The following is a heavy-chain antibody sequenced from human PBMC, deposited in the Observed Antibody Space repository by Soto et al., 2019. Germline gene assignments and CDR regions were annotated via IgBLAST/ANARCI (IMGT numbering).Heavy chain of an antibody. CDR1: GGSISSGGYY. CDR3: ARGLGPNSSSWYVGGTDYYGMDV. D-gene: IGHD6-13*01. V-gene: IGHV4-31*03. CDR2: IYYSGST. J-gene: IGHJ6*02. Sequence: QVQLQESGPGLVKPSQTLSLTCTVSGGSISSGGYYWSWIRQHPGKGLEWIGYIYYSGSTYYNPSLKSRVTISVDTSKNQFSLKLSSVTAADTAVYYCARGLGPNSSSWYVGGTDYYGMDVWGQGTTVTVSS.